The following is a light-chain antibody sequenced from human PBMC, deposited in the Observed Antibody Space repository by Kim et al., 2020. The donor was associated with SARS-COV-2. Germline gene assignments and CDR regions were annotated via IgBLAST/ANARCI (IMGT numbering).Light chain of an antibody. Sequence: EIVLTQSPATLSLSPGEGATLSCRASQSISSSLAWYQQKPGQPPRLLIYDTSSRATGIPVRFSGSGSGTDFTLTINSLEPEDFAVYYCQHRSNWSWTFGQGTKVDIK. CDR1: QSISSS. CDR3: QHRSNWSWT. J-gene: IGKJ1*01. CDR2: DTS. V-gene: IGKV3-11*01.